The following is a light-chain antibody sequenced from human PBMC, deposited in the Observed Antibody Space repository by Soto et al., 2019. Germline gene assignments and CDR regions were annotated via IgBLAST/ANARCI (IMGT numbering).Light chain of an antibody. Sequence: QYALTQPASVSGSPGQSITISCTGTSSDVGGYNYVSWYQQHPGKAPKLMIYDVSNRPSGVSNRFSGSKSGNTASLTISGLQAEDEADYYCSSYTSSSTPVVFGGGTKLPS. J-gene: IGLJ2*01. CDR3: SSYTSSSTPVV. V-gene: IGLV2-14*01. CDR1: SSDVGGYNY. CDR2: DVS.